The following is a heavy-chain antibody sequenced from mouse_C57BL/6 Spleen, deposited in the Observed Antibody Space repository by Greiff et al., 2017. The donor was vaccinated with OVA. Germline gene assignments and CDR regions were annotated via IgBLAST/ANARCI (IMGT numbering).Heavy chain of an antibody. V-gene: IGHV2-9-1*01. CDR3: ARAYSNYEGDYAMDY. Sequence: VKLVESGPGLVAPSQSLSITCTVSGFSLTSYAISWVRQPPGKGLEWLGVIWTGGGTNYNSALKSRLSISKDNSKSQVFLKMNSLQTDDTARYYCARAYSNYEGDYAMDYWGQGTSVTVSS. CDR2: IWTGGGT. D-gene: IGHD2-5*01. CDR1: GFSLTSYA. J-gene: IGHJ4*01.